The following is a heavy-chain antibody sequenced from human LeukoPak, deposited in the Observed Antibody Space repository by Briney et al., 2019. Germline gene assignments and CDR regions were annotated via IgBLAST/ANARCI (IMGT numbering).Heavy chain of an antibody. CDR1: GFTFSSYW. V-gene: IGHV3-74*01. Sequence: GGSLRLSCAASGFTFSSYWMHWVRQAPGKGLVWVSRINSDGSSTSYADSMKGRFTISRDNAKNTLYLQMNSLRAEDTAVYYCARDTYDFWSGYYYFDYWGQGTLVTVSS. CDR2: INSDGSST. J-gene: IGHJ4*02. D-gene: IGHD3-3*01. CDR3: ARDTYDFWSGYYYFDY.